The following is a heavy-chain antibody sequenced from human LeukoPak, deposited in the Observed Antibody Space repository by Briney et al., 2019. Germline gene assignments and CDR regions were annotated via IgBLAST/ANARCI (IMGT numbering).Heavy chain of an antibody. D-gene: IGHD4-17*01. CDR3: ARSLGVRGDYTFDP. J-gene: IGHJ5*02. CDR1: GYIFTSYY. CDR2: INPSAGTT. Sequence: ASVKVSCKASGYIFTSYYMHWVRQAPGQGLEWMGIINPSAGTTSYAQKFQGRVTMTRDTSTGTVYMEMSSLRSEDTAVYYCARSLGVRGDYTFDPWGQGTLVTVSS. V-gene: IGHV1-46*01.